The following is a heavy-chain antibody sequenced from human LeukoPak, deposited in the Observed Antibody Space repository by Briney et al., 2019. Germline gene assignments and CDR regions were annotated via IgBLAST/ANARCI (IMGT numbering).Heavy chain of an antibody. CDR1: GGSFSGYY. CDR2: INHSGST. CDR3: ARGQWLRPFDY. V-gene: IGHV4-34*01. D-gene: IGHD5-12*01. Sequence: SETLSLTCAVYGGSFSGYYWSWIRQPPGKGLEWIGEINHSGSTNYNPSLKSRVTISVDTSKNQFSLKLSSVTAADTAVYYCARGQWLRPFDYWGQGTLVTVS. J-gene: IGHJ4*02.